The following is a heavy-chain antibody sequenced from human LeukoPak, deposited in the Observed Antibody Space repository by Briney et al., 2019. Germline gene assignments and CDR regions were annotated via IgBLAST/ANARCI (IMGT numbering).Heavy chain of an antibody. CDR2: TYYKSNWYN. CDR1: GDSVSTDSAG. J-gene: IGHJ5*02. CDR3: ARDRSIAARPNWFDP. V-gene: IGHV6-1*01. Sequence: SQTLSLTYAISGDSVSTDSAGWNWIRQSPSRGLEWLGRTYYKSNWYNDYAVSVKSRITINADTSRNQLSLQLNSVTPEDTAVYYCARDRSIAARPNWFDPWGQGTLVTVSS. D-gene: IGHD6-6*01.